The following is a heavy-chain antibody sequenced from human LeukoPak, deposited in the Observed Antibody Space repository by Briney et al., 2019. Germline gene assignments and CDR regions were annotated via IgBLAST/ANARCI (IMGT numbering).Heavy chain of an antibody. CDR1: GGSISSSSYY. Sequence: SETLSLTCTISGGSISSSSYYWGWIRQPPGKGLEWIGSMSYSGSTYYNPSLKSRVTISVDTSKNQFSLKVCSVTAADTAVYYCARVYGANDYWGQGTLVTVSS. CDR2: MSYSGST. V-gene: IGHV4-39*07. CDR3: ARVYGANDY. D-gene: IGHD4-17*01. J-gene: IGHJ4*02.